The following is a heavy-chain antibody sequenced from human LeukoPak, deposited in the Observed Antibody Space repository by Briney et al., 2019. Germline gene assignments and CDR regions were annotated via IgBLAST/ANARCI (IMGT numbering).Heavy chain of an antibody. D-gene: IGHD1-26*01. CDR1: GGSFSGYY. V-gene: IGHV4-34*01. Sequence: SETLSLTCAVYGGSFSGYYWSWIRQPPGKGLEWIGEINHSGSTNYNPSLKSRVTISVDTSKNQFSLKLSSVTAADTAVYYCARYSYRDAFDIWGQGTMVTVSS. J-gene: IGHJ3*02. CDR3: ARYSYRDAFDI. CDR2: INHSGST.